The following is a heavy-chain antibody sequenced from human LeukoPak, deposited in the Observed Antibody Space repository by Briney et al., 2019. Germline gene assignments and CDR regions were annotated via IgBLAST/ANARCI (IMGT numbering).Heavy chain of an antibody. Sequence: SETLSLTCTVSGGSISSSSYYWGWIRQPPGKGLEWIGSIYYSGSTYYNPSLKSRVTISVDTSENQFSLKLSSVTAADTAVYYCARLEGSGRPYYYYYGMDVWGQGTTVTVSS. D-gene: IGHD6-19*01. CDR1: GGSISSSSYY. CDR2: IYYSGST. V-gene: IGHV4-39*01. CDR3: ARLEGSGRPYYYYYGMDV. J-gene: IGHJ6*02.